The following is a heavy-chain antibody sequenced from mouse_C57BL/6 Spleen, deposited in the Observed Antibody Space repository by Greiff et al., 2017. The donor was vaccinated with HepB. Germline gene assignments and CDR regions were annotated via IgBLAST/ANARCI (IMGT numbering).Heavy chain of an antibody. CDR1: GYAFSSSW. CDR3: ARCGNYTYYAMDY. Sequence: VKLVESGPELVKPGASVKISCKASGYAFSSSWMNWVKQRPGKGLEWIGRIYPGDGDTNYNGKFKGKATLTADKSSSTAYMQLSSLTSEDSAVYFCARCGNYTYYAMDYWGQGTSVTVSS. J-gene: IGHJ4*01. V-gene: IGHV1-82*01. CDR2: IYPGDGDT. D-gene: IGHD2-1*01.